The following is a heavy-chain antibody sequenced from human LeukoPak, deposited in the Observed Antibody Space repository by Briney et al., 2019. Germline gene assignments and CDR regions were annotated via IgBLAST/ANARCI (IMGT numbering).Heavy chain of an antibody. CDR3: AKDRGRGWPFFDY. Sequence: GGSLRLSCAASGFTFSSYAMSWVRQAAGKGLEWVSVIYSGGSTYYADSVKGRFTISRDNSKNTLYLQMNSLRAEDTAVYYCAKDRGRGWPFFDYWGQGTLVTVSS. V-gene: IGHV3-23*03. CDR2: IYSGGST. J-gene: IGHJ4*02. D-gene: IGHD6-19*01. CDR1: GFTFSSYA.